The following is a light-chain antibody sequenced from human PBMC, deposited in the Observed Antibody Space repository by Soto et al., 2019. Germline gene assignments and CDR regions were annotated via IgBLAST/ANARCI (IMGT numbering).Light chain of an antibody. V-gene: IGKV3-11*01. Sequence: EIALTQSPATLSLSPGEGATLSCRASHSVSRYLAWYQQRPGQAPRLLIYETSNRATGIPARFSGSGSGTDFTLTISRLEPEDFAVYCCQQRNNWPWTFGGGTKVEIK. CDR2: ETS. J-gene: IGKJ4*01. CDR3: QQRNNWPWT. CDR1: HSVSRY.